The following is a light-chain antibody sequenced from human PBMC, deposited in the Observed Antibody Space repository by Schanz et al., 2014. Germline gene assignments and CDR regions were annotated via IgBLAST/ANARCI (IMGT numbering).Light chain of an antibody. V-gene: IGKV3-11*01. CDR2: DAA. J-gene: IGKJ4*01. CDR1: QSVSIY. Sequence: EIVLTQSPATLSLSPGERATLSCRASQSVSIYLAWYQQKPGRAPRLLISDAADRATGIPARFSGRGSGTDFTLTISSLEPEDFAVYYCQQYASSPPTFGGGTKV. CDR3: QQYASSPPT.